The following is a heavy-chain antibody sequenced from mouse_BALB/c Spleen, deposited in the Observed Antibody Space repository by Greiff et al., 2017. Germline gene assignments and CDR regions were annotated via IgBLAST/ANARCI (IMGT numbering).Heavy chain of an antibody. V-gene: IGHV3-2*02. CDR3: ARGYDGAWFAY. D-gene: IGHD2-14*01. Sequence: EVKLQESGPGLVKPSQSLSLTCTVTGYSITSDYAWNWIRQFPGNKLEWMGYISYSGSTSYNPSLKSRISITRDTSKNQFFLQLNSVTTEDTATYYCARGYDGAWFAYWGQETLVTVSA. CDR1: GYSITSDYA. J-gene: IGHJ3*01. CDR2: ISYSGST.